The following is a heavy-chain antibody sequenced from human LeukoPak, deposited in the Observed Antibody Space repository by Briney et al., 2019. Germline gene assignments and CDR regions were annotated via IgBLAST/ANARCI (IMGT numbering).Heavy chain of an antibody. J-gene: IGHJ4*02. CDR2: GST. CDR3: ARIYCSGGSCYFSGVFDY. V-gene: IGHV4-30-2*05. Sequence: GSTYYNPSLKSRVTISVDTSKNQFSLKLSSVTAADTAVYYCARIYCSGGSCYFSGVFDYWGQGTLVTVSS. D-gene: IGHD2-15*01.